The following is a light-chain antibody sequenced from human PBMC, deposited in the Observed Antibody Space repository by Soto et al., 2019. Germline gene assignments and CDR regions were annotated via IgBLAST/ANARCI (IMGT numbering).Light chain of an antibody. J-gene: IGLJ3*02. V-gene: IGLV1-40*01. CDR1: ASNLGAKYA. CDR2: DNI. Sequence: SVLTQPPSVSGAPGQRVTISCTGSASNLGAKYAVHWYQHLPGTAPKLLIYDNIHRPSGVPDRFSGSKSDTSASLAITGLQAEDEADYYCQSYDTTLSGLGFGGGTKLTVL. CDR3: QSYDTTLSGLG.